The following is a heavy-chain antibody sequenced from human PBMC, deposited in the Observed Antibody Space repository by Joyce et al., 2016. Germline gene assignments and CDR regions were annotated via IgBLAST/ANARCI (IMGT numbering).Heavy chain of an antibody. D-gene: IGHD7-27*01. CDR3: ARANWANWYFDL. V-gene: IGHV1-3*05. Sequence: QVQLVQSGTEEKKPGASVKISCTASGYTFTRYTLHWVRQAPGQRLQWMGWINPDNGNTKCSQNFQGRVTITRDTSASTVYMDLTSLRSEDTAVYYCARANWANWYFDLWGRGTLVTVSS. CDR1: GYTFTRYT. J-gene: IGHJ2*01. CDR2: INPDNGNT.